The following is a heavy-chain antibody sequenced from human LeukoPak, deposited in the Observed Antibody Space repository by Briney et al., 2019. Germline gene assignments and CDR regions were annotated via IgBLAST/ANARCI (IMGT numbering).Heavy chain of an antibody. D-gene: IGHD3-10*01. J-gene: IGHJ3*02. CDR3: AKGVRITMVRGAFDI. CDR2: IQFDGSNQ. CDR1: AFTFSNYG. Sequence: GGSLRLSCSASAFTFSNYGMHWVRQAPGKGLEWVAFIQFDGSNQLYGDSVEGRFTISRDNAKNSLYLQMNSLRAEDTALYYCAKGVRITMVRGAFDIWGQGTMVTVSS. V-gene: IGHV3-30*02.